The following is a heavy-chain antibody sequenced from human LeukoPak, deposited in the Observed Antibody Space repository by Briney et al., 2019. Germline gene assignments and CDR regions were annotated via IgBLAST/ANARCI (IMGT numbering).Heavy chain of an antibody. D-gene: IGHD4-17*01. V-gene: IGHV3-74*01. CDR1: GFTFSTYW. CDR3: ARQTYGDSYYFDY. J-gene: IGHJ4*02. Sequence: GGSLRLSCAVSGFTFSTYWMHWVRQAPGKGLVWVSRINTDGSLINYADSVKGRFTMSRDNSKNTLYLQMNSLRAEDTAVYYCARQTYGDSYYFDYWGQGTLVTVSS. CDR2: INTDGSLI.